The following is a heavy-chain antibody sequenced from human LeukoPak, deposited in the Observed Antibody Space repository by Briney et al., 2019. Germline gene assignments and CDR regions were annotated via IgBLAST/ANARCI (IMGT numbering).Heavy chain of an antibody. V-gene: IGHV3-15*01. D-gene: IGHD2-15*01. J-gene: IGHJ4*02. CDR1: GFTFSDAW. Sequence: GGSLTLSCAASGFTFSDAWMSWVRQAPGKGREWVGRIKNKNTGETTDYAAPMKGRFTISRDDSKNTLYLQMNSLKSEDTAVYYCTRAIGGGRDPDFDYWGQGTLVTVSS. CDR3: TRAIGGGRDPDFDY. CDR2: IKNKNTGETT.